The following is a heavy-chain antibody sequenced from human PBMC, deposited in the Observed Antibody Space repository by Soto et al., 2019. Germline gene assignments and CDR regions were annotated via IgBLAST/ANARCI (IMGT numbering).Heavy chain of an antibody. CDR3: VRGGIAGHGFAP. CDR2: IFHSGST. V-gene: IGHV4-31*03. J-gene: IGHJ5*02. Sequence: SETLSLTCSVSRAFINSGGFYYSWIRQPPGKGLEWLGYIFHSGSTLYTPSLRGRLTLSADTSRNQLSLHLTSVTAADTAVYYCVRGGIAGHGFAPWGRGILVTVSS. CDR1: RAFINSGGFY. D-gene: IGHD2-15*01.